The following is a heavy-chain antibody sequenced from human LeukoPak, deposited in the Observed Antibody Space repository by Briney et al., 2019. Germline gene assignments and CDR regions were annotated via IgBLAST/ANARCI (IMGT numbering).Heavy chain of an antibody. D-gene: IGHD3-22*01. Sequence: ASVKVSCKVSGYTLTELSMHWVRQAPGKGLERMGGFDPEDGETIYAQKFQGRVTMTEDTSTDTAYMELSSLRSEDTAVYYCATDPGYYDSSGNYWGQGTLVTVSS. CDR3: ATDPGYYDSSGNY. CDR1: GYTLTELS. V-gene: IGHV1-24*01. CDR2: FDPEDGET. J-gene: IGHJ4*02.